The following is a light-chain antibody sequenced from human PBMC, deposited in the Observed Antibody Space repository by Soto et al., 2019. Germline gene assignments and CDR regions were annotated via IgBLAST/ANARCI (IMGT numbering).Light chain of an antibody. CDR3: QNYNSAPIT. CDR1: QGISNY. Sequence: DIQMTQSPSSLSASVGDRVTITCRASQGISNYLAWYQQKPGQVPKLLIYVASTLQSGVPSRFSGRGSGTDFSLYISSLQPEDVATYYCQNYNSAPITFGQGTRLEIK. CDR2: VAS. V-gene: IGKV1-27*01. J-gene: IGKJ5*01.